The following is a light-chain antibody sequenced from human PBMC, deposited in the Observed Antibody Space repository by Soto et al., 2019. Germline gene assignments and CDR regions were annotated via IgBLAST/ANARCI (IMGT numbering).Light chain of an antibody. CDR3: QQRSTWPFT. CDR2: DAS. Sequence: EIVLTQSPATLSLSPGERATLSCRASQSISSYLAWYQQKPDQAPRLLIYDASNRATGIPARFSGSGSGTDFTLTISSLEPEDFAAYYCQQRSTWPFTFGPGTKVDIK. V-gene: IGKV3-11*01. J-gene: IGKJ3*01. CDR1: QSISSY.